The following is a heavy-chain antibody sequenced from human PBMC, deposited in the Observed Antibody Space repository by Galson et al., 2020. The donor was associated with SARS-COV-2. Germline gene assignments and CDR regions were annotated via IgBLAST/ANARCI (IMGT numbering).Heavy chain of an antibody. V-gene: IGHV4-59*08. J-gene: IGHJ4*02. CDR3: ARNIVGATVRGIFYFDY. D-gene: IGHD1-26*01. CDR2: IYYSGTT. Sequence: GSLRLSCTVSGGFISASYYWSWLRQPPGEGPEWIGYIYYSGTTNYNPSLKSRVTISVDTSKNQFSLNLRSVTAADTAVYYCARNIVGATVRGIFYFDYWGQGALVTVSS. CDR1: GGFISASY.